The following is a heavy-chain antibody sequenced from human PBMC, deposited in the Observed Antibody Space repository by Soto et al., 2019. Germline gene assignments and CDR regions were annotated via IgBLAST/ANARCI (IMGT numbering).Heavy chain of an antibody. CDR3: ARGGILYSYGEAEDYYYYYMDV. Sequence: GESLKISCAASGFTFSDHYMDWVRQAPGKGLEWVGRTRNKANSYTTEYAASVKGRFTISRDDSKNSLYLQMNSLKTEDTAVYYCARGGILYSYGEAEDYYYYYMDVWGKGTTVTVSS. CDR1: GFTFSDHY. V-gene: IGHV3-72*01. J-gene: IGHJ6*03. CDR2: TRNKANSYTT. D-gene: IGHD5-18*01.